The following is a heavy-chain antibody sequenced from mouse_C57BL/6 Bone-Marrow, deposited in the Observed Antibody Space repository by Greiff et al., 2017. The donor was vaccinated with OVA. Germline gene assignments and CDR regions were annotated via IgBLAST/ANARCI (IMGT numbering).Heavy chain of an antibody. V-gene: IGHV2-2*01. CDR2: IWSGGST. D-gene: IGHD3-2*02. J-gene: IGHJ2*01. CDR3: ASSGYGY. Sequence: QVQLQQSGPGLVKPSQSLSITCTVSGFSLNSYGVHWVSQSPGKGLEWLGVIWSGGSTDYNAAFISILIIIKYNSNIQIFFKMNSLQADDTAIYYCASSGYGYWGQGTTLTVSS. CDR1: GFSLNSYG.